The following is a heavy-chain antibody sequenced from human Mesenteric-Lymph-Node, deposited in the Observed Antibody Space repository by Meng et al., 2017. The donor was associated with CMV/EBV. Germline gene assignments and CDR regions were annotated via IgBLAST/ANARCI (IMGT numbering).Heavy chain of an antibody. D-gene: IGHD2-21*01. J-gene: IGHJ3*01. CDR2: FYSGASI. V-gene: IGHV3-66*02. CDR1: GFTVSSNY. CDR3: ASGDSFSFGAFDV. Sequence: GESLKISCAASGFTVSSNYMSWVRQAPGKGLEWVSGFYSGASIYYADSVKGRCTISRDKSKNTVYLQMNSLRAEDTAVYYCASGDSFSFGAFDVWGQGTMVTVSS.